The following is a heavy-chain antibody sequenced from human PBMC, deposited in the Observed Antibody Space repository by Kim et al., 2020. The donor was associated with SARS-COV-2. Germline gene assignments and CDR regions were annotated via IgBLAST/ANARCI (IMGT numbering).Heavy chain of an antibody. D-gene: IGHD3-22*01. CDR2: ISSSGSTI. V-gene: IGHV3-48*03. CDR1: GFTFSSYE. J-gene: IGHJ3*02. Sequence: GGSLRLSCAASGFTFSSYEMNWVRQAPGKGLEWVSYISSSGSTIYYADSVKGRFTISRDNAKNSLYLQMNSLRAEDTAVYYCAREEYYYDSSGYYYVPHHDAFDIWGQGTMVTVSS. CDR3: AREEYYYDSSGYYYVPHHDAFDI.